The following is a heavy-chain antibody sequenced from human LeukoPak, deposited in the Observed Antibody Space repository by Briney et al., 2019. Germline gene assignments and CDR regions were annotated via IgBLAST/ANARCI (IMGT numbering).Heavy chain of an antibody. CDR2: IYTSGST. J-gene: IGHJ6*03. V-gene: IGHV4-4*09. CDR3: ARLGNQGFYYYYMDV. D-gene: IGHD4-23*01. Sequence: SETLSLTCTVSGGSISSYYWRWIRQPPGKGLEWIGYIYTSGSTNYNPSLKSRVTISVDTSKNQFSLKLSSVTAADTAVYYCARLGNQGFYYYYMDVWGKGTTVTVSS. CDR1: GGSISSYY.